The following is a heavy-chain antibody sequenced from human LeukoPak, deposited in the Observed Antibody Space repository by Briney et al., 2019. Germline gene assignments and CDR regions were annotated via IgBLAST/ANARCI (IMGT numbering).Heavy chain of an antibody. CDR1: GFIFSTCA. J-gene: IGHJ4*02. D-gene: IGHD6-6*01. CDR3: AKEAIAAPSGYFDY. V-gene: IGHV3-23*01. Sequence: QPGGSLRLSCAASGFIFSTCAMNWVRQAPGKGLEWVSSIGSDYKTHYSESVKGRFAISRDNSKSTLFLQMNSLRAEDTALYYCAKEAIAAPSGYFDYWGQGTLVTVSS. CDR2: IGSDYKT.